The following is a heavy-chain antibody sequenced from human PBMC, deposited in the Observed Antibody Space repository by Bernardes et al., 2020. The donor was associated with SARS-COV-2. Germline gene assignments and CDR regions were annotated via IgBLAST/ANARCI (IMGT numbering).Heavy chain of an antibody. D-gene: IGHD2-21*02. V-gene: IGHV3-23*01. Sequence: GGSLRLSCAASGFTFSSYAMSWVRQAPGKGLEWVSAIRGNGDTTYYADSVKGRFTISRDNSENTLYLQMNCLVKDYFTQKNSLKRAGRAPWDGDSTLEGGIVTGSPNVIDIPNPLQSLPWG. CDR2: IRGNGDTT. CDR1: GFTFSSYA. J-gene: IGHJ5*02. CDR3: LKRAGRAPWDGDSTLEGGIVTGSPNVIDIPNPLQSLP.